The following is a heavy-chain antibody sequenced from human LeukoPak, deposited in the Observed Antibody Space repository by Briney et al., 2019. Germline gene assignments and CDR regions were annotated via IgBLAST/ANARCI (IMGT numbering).Heavy chain of an antibody. Sequence: GRSLRLSCAASGFILSHYGMHWVRQAPGKGLEWVAVTWYDGSKEYYADSVKGRFTISRDISKNTLYLQMNSLRAEDTAVYYCARPMQQLVQFGYYYGMDVWGQGTTVTVSS. D-gene: IGHD6-13*01. CDR3: ARPMQQLVQFGYYYGMDV. CDR1: GFILSHYG. V-gene: IGHV3-33*01. CDR2: TWYDGSKE. J-gene: IGHJ6*02.